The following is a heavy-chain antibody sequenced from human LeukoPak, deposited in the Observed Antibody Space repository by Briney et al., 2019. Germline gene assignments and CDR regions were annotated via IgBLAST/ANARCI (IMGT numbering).Heavy chain of an antibody. J-gene: IGHJ4*02. V-gene: IGHV1-69*05. CDR1: GYTFTSYG. CDR2: IIPIFGTA. Sequence: GASVKVSCKASGYTFTSYGISWVRQAPGQGLEWMGRIIPIFGTANYAQKFQGRVTITTDESTSTAYMELSSLRSEDTAVYYCARVRDCGGDCYTDYFDYWGQGTLVTVSS. CDR3: ARVRDCGGDCYTDYFDY. D-gene: IGHD2-21*02.